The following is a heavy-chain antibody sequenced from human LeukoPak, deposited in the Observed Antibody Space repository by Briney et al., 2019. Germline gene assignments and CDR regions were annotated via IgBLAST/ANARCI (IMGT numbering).Heavy chain of an antibody. CDR2: IIGRGDTT. CDR3: AKTPPPGYYYYAMDI. CDR1: GFTFNSYA. V-gene: IGHV3-23*01. Sequence: GGSLRLSCAASGFTFNSYAMNWVRQAPGKGLEWVSVIIGRGDTTYYADSVKGRFTISRDNSKNTLYLQMNSLRADDTAVYYCAKTPPPGYYYYAMDIWGQGTTVTVSS. D-gene: IGHD2-15*01. J-gene: IGHJ6*02.